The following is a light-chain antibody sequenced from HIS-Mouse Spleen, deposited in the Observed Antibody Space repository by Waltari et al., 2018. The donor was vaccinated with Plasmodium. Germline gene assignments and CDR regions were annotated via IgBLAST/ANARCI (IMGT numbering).Light chain of an antibody. CDR1: SSYVGSYNL. CDR3: CSYAGSSTWV. CDR2: EGS. J-gene: IGLJ3*02. V-gene: IGLV2-23*01. Sequence: QSALPQPASVSGSPGQSITISCTGTSSYVGSYNLVSWYQQHPGKAPKLMIYEGSKRPSGVSNRFSGSKSGNTASLTISGLQAEDEADYYCCSYAGSSTWVFGGGTKLTVL.